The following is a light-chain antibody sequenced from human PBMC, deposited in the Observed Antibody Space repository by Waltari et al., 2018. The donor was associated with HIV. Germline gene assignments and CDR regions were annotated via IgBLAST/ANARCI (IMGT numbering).Light chain of an antibody. CDR1: SNDVGSSNY. CDR3: SSYTSSTTYV. V-gene: IGLV2-14*03. J-gene: IGLJ1*01. Sequence: QSALTQPASVSGSPGQSITISCTGTSNDVGSSNYVSWHPQHPGAAPKLIIHDVSDRPSGISNRFSGSKSGNTASLTISGLQTEDEADYYCSSYTSSTTYVFGTGTRVTVL. CDR2: DVS.